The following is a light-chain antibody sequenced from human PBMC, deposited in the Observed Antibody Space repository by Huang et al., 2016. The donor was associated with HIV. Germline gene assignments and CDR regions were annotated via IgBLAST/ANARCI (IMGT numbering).Light chain of an antibody. J-gene: IGKJ2*01. CDR2: AAS. CDR1: QSVNTN. Sequence: VMMSQSPATLAASPGERVTLSCGASQSVNTNLAWYQQKPGQPPRPLIYAASTRATGGPARFAGSGSGTEFTLTIDSLQSDDFAVYYCQQYNKWSPEYTFGQGTRLEIK. CDR3: QQYNKWSPEYT. V-gene: IGKV3-15*01.